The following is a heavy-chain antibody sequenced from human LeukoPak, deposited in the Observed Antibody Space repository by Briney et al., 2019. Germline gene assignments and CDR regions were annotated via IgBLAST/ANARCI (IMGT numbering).Heavy chain of an antibody. D-gene: IGHD1-1*01. J-gene: IGHJ6*02. V-gene: IGHV1-69*05. CDR1: GGTFSSYA. CDR2: IIPIFGTA. Sequence: SVRVSCKASGGTFSSYAISWVRQAPGQGLEWMGGIIPIFGTANYAQKFQGRVTITTDESTSTAYMELSSLRSEDTAVYYCARVNLHYYGMDVWGQGTTVTVSS. CDR3: ARVNLHYYGMDV.